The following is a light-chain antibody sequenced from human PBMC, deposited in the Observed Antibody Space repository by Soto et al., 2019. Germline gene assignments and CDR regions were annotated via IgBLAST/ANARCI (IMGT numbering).Light chain of an antibody. V-gene: IGKV4-1*01. J-gene: IGKJ5*01. CDR1: QSVLDSSNNRNY. CDR2: WAS. CDR3: QQYYSTSSIT. Sequence: DIVMTQSPASLAVSLGERATINCKSSQSVLDSSNNRNYLAWYQQKPGQPPKLLIYWASTRESGVPGRFRGSRSGTDFTLTINSLQAEDVAVYYCQQYYSTSSITFGQGTRLEIK.